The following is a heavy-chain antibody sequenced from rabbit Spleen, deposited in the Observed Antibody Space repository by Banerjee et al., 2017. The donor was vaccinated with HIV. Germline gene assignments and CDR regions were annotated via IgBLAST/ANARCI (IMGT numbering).Heavy chain of an antibody. CDR2: IGTGSGST. V-gene: IGHV1S45*01. J-gene: IGHJ4*01. CDR3: ARETSSGWGVVSYYFNL. D-gene: IGHD4-1*01. CDR1: GIDFTNYYN. Sequence: QEQLEESGGGLVKPGGTLTLTCKASGIDFTNYYNMSWVRQAPGKGLEWIGCIGTGSGSTWYASWAKGRFTISKTSSTTVTLQMTSLTAADTATYFCARETSSGWGVVSYYFNLWGPGTLVTVS.